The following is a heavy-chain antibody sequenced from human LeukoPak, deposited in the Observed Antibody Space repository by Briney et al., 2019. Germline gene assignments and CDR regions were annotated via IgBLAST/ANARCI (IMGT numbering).Heavy chain of an antibody. CDR2: MNPNSGNT. D-gene: IGHD3-16*01. Sequence: ASVKVSCKASGYTFTSYDINWVRQATGQGLEWMGWMNPNSGNTGYAQKFQGRVTMTRNTSISTAYMELSSLRSEDTAVYYCVRVEYTGGGYYFDYWGQGILVTVSS. CDR3: VRVEYTGGGYYFDY. CDR1: GYTFTSYD. V-gene: IGHV1-8*01. J-gene: IGHJ4*02.